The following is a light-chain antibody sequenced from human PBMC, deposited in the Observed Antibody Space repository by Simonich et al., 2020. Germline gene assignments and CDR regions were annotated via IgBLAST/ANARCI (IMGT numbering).Light chain of an antibody. CDR1: RSDVGGYNY. CDR2: DVS. Sequence: QSALTQPASVSGSPGQSITISCTGTRSDVGGYNYVSWYQQHPGKAPKLMIYDVSKRPSGVSKRFSGSKSGNTASLTISGLQAEDEADYYCSSYTSSSPWVFGGGTKLTVL. CDR3: SSYTSSSPWV. J-gene: IGLJ3*02. V-gene: IGLV2-14*01.